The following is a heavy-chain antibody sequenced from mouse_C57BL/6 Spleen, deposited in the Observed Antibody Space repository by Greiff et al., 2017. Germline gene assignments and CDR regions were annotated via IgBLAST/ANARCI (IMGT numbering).Heavy chain of an antibody. J-gene: IGHJ1*03. Sequence: ESGPGLVKPSQSLSLTCSVTGYSITSGYYWNWIRQFPGNKLEWMGYISYDGSNNYNPSLKNRISITRDTSKNQFFLKLNSVTTEDTATYYCARGESKGDWYFDVWGTGTTVTVSS. V-gene: IGHV3-6*01. D-gene: IGHD2-5*01. CDR2: ISYDGSN. CDR1: GYSITSGYY. CDR3: ARGESKGDWYFDV.